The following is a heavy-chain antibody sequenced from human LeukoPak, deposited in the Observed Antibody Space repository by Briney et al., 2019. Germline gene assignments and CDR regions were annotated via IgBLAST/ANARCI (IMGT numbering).Heavy chain of an antibody. CDR2: ISSNGGST. D-gene: IGHD1-26*01. V-gene: IGHV3-64*01. CDR3: AKGNSGSYSGAFDI. J-gene: IGHJ3*02. Sequence: GGSLRLSCAASGFTFSSYAMHWVRQAPGKGLEYVSAISSNGGSTYYANSVKGRFTISRDNSKNTLYLQMNSLRAEDTAVYYCAKGNSGSYSGAFDIWGQGTMVTVSS. CDR1: GFTFSSYA.